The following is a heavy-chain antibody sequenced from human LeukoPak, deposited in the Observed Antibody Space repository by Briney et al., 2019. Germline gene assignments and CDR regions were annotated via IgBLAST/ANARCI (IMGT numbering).Heavy chain of an antibody. CDR3: ARAFSGYSEFDY. D-gene: IGHD3-22*01. CDR1: GYTFTGYY. CDR2: INPDTGGT. Sequence: GASVKVSCKASGYTFTGYYMHWVRQAPGQGLEWMGWINPDTGGTNYAQQFQGRVTMTRDTSTSTAYMELGRLRSDDTAVYYCARAFSGYSEFDYWGQGTLVTVSS. V-gene: IGHV1-2*02. J-gene: IGHJ4*02.